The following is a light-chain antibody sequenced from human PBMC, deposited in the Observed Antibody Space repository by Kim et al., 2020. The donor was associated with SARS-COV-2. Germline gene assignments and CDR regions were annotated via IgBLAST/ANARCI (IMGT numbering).Light chain of an antibody. Sequence: RATINCKSSQSVLSSSNNKNYLAWYQQKPGQPPKLLFYWASIRGSGVPDRFSGSGSETDFTLTISSLQAEDVAVYYCLQYYGPPHSFGQGTKLEI. CDR1: QSVLSSSNNKNY. CDR3: LQYYGPPHS. J-gene: IGKJ2*03. V-gene: IGKV4-1*01. CDR2: WAS.